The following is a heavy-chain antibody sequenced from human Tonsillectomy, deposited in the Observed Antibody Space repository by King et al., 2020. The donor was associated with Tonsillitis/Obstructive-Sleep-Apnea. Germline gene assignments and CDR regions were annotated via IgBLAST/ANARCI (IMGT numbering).Heavy chain of an antibody. CDR3: ARERGYSGYDPVDY. V-gene: IGHV3-21*01. CDR1: GFTFTDYS. J-gene: IGHJ4*02. D-gene: IGHD5-12*01. Sequence: VQLVESGGGLVKPGGSLRLSCASSGFTFTDYSMNWVRQAPGKGLEWVSSISSSSSYIYYADSVKGRFTISRDNAKNSLYLQMNSLRAGDTAVYYCARERGYSGYDPVDYWGQGTLVTVSS. CDR2: ISSSSSYI.